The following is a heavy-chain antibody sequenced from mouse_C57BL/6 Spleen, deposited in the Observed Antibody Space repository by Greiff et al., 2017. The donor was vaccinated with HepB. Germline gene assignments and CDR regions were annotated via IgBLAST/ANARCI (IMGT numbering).Heavy chain of an antibody. Sequence: VKLQQPGAELVKPGASVKLSCKASGYTFTSYWMHWVKQRPGQGLEWIGMIHPNSGSTNYNEKFKSKATLTVDKSSSTAYMQLSSLTSEDSAVYYCARDRDYGSTPFDYWGQGTTLTVSS. CDR2: IHPNSGST. CDR3: ARDRDYGSTPFDY. CDR1: GYTFTSYW. V-gene: IGHV1-64*01. D-gene: IGHD1-1*01. J-gene: IGHJ2*01.